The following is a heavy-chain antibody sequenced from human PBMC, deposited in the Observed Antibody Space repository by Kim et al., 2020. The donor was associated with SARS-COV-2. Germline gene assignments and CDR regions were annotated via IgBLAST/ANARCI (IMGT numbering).Heavy chain of an antibody. CDR3: ARGRRIVVVVAATRYGMDV. V-gene: IGHV1-69*13. Sequence: SVKVSCKASGGTFSSYAISWVRQAPGQGLEWMGGIIPIFGTANYAQKFQGRVTITADESTSTAYMELSSLRSEDTAVYYCARGRRIVVVVAATRYGMDVWGQGTTVTVSS. CDR1: GGTFSSYA. D-gene: IGHD2-15*01. CDR2: IIPIFGTA. J-gene: IGHJ6*02.